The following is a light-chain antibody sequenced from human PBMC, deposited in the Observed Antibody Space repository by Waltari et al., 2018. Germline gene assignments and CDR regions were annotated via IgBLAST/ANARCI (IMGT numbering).Light chain of an antibody. Sequence: DIQMTQSPSTLSASVGDRVSITCRASQNVNSWLAWYHQRPGEAPKLLIYRLSSLASGVPSRFSGSGSGTEFSLTITSLQPDDHGTYYCQQYDNLRTFGQGTKLEI. CDR2: RLS. J-gene: IGKJ2*01. V-gene: IGKV1-5*03. CDR3: QQYDNLRT. CDR1: QNVNSW.